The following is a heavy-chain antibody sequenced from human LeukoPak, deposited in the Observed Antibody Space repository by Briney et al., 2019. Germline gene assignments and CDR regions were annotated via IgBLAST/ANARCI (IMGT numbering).Heavy chain of an antibody. J-gene: IGHJ4*02. CDR2: INPNSGGT. Sequence: ASVKVSYKASGYTFTSYGISWVRQAPGQGLEWMGRINPNSGGTNYAQKFQGRVTMTRDTSISTAYMELSRLRSDDTAVYYCARDPNWGSGYWGQGTLVTVSS. CDR3: ARDPNWGSGY. V-gene: IGHV1-2*06. CDR1: GYTFTSYG. D-gene: IGHD7-27*01.